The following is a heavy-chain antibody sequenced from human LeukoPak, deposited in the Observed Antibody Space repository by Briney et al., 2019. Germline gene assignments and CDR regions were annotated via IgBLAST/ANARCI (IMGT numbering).Heavy chain of an antibody. Sequence: GESLKISCKGSGYSFTNYWIGWVRQMPGKGLVFMGIIYPGDSDTRYSPSFQGQVTISADKSISTAYLQWSSLKASDTAMYYCARRADCGGDCYLQYYFDYWGQGTLVTVSS. CDR2: IYPGDSDT. D-gene: IGHD2-21*02. CDR3: ARRADCGGDCYLQYYFDY. J-gene: IGHJ4*02. CDR1: GYSFTNYW. V-gene: IGHV5-51*01.